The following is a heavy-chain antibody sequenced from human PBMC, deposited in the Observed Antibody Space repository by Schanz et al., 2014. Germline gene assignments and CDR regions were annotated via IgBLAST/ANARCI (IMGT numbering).Heavy chain of an antibody. J-gene: IGHJ4*02. CDR3: AKYRGYYRVSGSYRELEY. CDR1: GFTFRGYV. D-gene: IGHD3-10*01. Sequence: EVQLLESGGGLVQPGGSLRLSCAASGFTFRGYVMSWVRQAPGKGLEWVSTIGTSGGTNYAESVKGRFTISRDNSKNTLYLQMNSLRAEDTAVYYCAKYRGYYRVSGSYRELEYWGQGTLVTVSS. CDR2: IGTSGGT. V-gene: IGHV3-23*01.